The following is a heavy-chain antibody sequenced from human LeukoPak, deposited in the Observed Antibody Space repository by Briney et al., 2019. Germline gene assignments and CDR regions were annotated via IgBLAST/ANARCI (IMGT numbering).Heavy chain of an antibody. CDR1: GFTFSSYW. CDR3: ARVGSGWYTYYFDY. Sequence: AGGSLRLSCAASGFTFSSYWMSWVRQAPGKGLEWVANIKQDGSEKYYVDSVKGRFTISRDNVKNSLYLQMNSLRAEDTAIYYCARVGSGWYTYYFDYWGQGTLVTVSS. D-gene: IGHD6-19*01. CDR2: IKQDGSEK. J-gene: IGHJ4*02. V-gene: IGHV3-7*01.